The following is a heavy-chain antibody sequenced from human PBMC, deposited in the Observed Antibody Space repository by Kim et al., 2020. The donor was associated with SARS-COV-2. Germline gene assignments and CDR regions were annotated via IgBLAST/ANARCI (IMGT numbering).Heavy chain of an antibody. J-gene: IGHJ4*02. V-gene: IGHV4-31*03. Sequence: SETLSLTCTVSGGSISSGGYYWSWIRQHPGKGLEWIGYIYYSGSTYYNPSLKSRVTISVDTSKNQFSLKLSSVTAADTAVYYCARVRRPTVTYYFDYWGQGTLVTVSS. CDR3: ARVRRPTVTYYFDY. CDR2: IYYSGST. D-gene: IGHD4-17*01. CDR1: GGSISSGGYY.